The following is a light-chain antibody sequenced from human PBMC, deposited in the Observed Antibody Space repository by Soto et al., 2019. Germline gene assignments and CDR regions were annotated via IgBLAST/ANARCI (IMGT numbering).Light chain of an antibody. CDR2: GAY. CDR1: QSVTRSY. V-gene: IGKV3-20*01. CDR3: QQYGSSPTT. Sequence: EIVLTQSPGNLFLSPGDRTPPSWPASQSVTRSYVAWWQQKPGQAPRLLIYGAYSRATGIPDRGSGSGSGTDFTLTISRLEPEDVAVYFCQQYGSSPTTFGQGTKVDI. J-gene: IGKJ1*01.